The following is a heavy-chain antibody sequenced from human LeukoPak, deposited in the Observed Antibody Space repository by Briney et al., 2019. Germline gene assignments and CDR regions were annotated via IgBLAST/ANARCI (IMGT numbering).Heavy chain of an antibody. CDR1: GGSISSYY. D-gene: IGHD6-13*01. Sequence: SETLSLTCTVSGGSISSYYWSWIRQPPGKGLEWIGYIYYSGSTNYNPSLKSRVTISVDTSKNQFSLKLSSVTAADTAVYYCARIPGAAPGYYYYYMDVWGKGTTVTVSS. J-gene: IGHJ6*03. CDR2: IYYSGST. V-gene: IGHV4-59*01. CDR3: ARIPGAAPGYYYYYMDV.